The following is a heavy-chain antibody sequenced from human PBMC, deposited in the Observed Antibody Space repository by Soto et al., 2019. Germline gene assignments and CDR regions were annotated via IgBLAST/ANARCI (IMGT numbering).Heavy chain of an antibody. J-gene: IGHJ5*02. V-gene: IGHV1-18*01. Sequence: ASVKVSCKTSGYTFSNYGITWVRQAPGQPLEWLGWISLYSDGTNYAQKFQGRVSMITDTPTTTAYMELRSLRSDDTAVYYCARVVPGAEAWFGPWGQGTLVTVSS. CDR2: ISLYSDGT. D-gene: IGHD2-2*01. CDR3: ARVVPGAEAWFGP. CDR1: GYTFSNYG.